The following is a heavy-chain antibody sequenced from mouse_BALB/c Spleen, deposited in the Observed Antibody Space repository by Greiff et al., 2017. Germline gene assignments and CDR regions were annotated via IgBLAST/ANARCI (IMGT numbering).Heavy chain of an antibody. CDR1: GFDFSRYW. J-gene: IGHJ4*01. Sequence: EVMLVESGGGLVQPGGSLKLSCAASGFDFSRYWMSWVRQAPGKGLEWIGEINPDSSTINYTPSLKDKFIISRDNAKNTLYLQMSKVRSEDTALYYCARPLITTGRYYAMDYWGQGTSVTVSS. V-gene: IGHV4-1*02. D-gene: IGHD1-1*01. CDR3: ARPLITTGRYYAMDY. CDR2: INPDSSTI.